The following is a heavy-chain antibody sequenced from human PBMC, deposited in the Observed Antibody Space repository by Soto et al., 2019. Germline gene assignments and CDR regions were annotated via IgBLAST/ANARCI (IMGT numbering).Heavy chain of an antibody. D-gene: IGHD3-22*01. Sequence: ASVKVSCKASGYTFTGYYMHWVRQAPGQGLEWMGWINPNSGGTNYAQKFRGRVTMTRDTSISTAYMELSRLRSDDTAVYYCARQYYYDSSGYPTPYAFDIWGQGTMVTISS. CDR3: ARQYYYDSSGYPTPYAFDI. V-gene: IGHV1-2*02. CDR1: GYTFTGYY. J-gene: IGHJ3*02. CDR2: INPNSGGT.